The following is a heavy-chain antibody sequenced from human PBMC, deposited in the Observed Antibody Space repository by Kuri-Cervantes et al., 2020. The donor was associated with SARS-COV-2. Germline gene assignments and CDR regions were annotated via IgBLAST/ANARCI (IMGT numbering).Heavy chain of an antibody. V-gene: IGHV4-39*01. CDR1: GGSITSNYN. D-gene: IGHD1-20*01. CDR3: ARHMYKSNPGDAFDI. Sequence: SETLSLTCTVSGGSITSNYNWGWIRQPPGKGLEWIGTISYSGHTYYNPSLKSRVAMFIDTSKNQFSQKLYSLTAADTSVYYCARHMYKSNPGDAFDISGRGTLVTVSS. CDR2: ISYSGHT. J-gene: IGHJ3*02.